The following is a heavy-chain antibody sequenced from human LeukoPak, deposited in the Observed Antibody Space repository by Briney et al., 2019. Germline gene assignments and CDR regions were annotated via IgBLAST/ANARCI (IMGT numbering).Heavy chain of an antibody. Sequence: SETLSLTCTVSGGSISSYYWSWIRQPPGKGLEWIGYIYYSGRTNYNPSLKSRVTISVDTSKNQFSLKLSSVTAADTAVYYCARGFRAAGTDAFDIWGQGTMVTVSS. V-gene: IGHV4-59*01. CDR1: GGSISSYY. D-gene: IGHD6-13*01. CDR3: ARGFRAAGTDAFDI. CDR2: IYYSGRT. J-gene: IGHJ3*02.